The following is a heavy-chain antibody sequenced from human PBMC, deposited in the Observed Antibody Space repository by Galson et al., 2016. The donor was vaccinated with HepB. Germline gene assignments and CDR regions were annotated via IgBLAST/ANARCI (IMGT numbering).Heavy chain of an antibody. J-gene: IGHJ5*02. CDR2: LFYSGTS. D-gene: IGHD1-26*01. CDR1: GGSISSSSCC. V-gene: IGHV4-39*01. Sequence: SETLSLTCTVSGGSISSSSCCWGWIRQSSGEGLQWIGTLFYSGTSFYNPSLQSRVTISVDTSKNQFSLKLNSVTAADTAVYYCVKPGGYPNWFGPWGQGTLVTVSS. CDR3: VKPGGYPNWFGP.